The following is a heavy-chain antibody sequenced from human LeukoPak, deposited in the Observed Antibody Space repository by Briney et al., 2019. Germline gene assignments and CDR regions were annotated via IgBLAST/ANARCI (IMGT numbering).Heavy chain of an antibody. J-gene: IGHJ5*02. Sequence: GRSLRLSCAASGFTFSSYAMHWVRQAPGKGLEWVAVISYDGSNKYYADSVKGRFTISRDNSKNTLYLQMNSLRAEDTAVYYCARDYYDGTLFTWGQGTLVTVSS. D-gene: IGHD3-22*01. CDR1: GFTFSSYA. CDR3: ARDYYDGTLFT. V-gene: IGHV3-30*04. CDR2: ISYDGSNK.